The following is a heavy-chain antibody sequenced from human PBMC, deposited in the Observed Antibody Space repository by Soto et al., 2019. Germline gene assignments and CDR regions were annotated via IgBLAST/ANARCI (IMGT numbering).Heavy chain of an antibody. CDR3: AKIASTVTTGYGMDV. V-gene: IGHV3-30*18. CDR2: LSYDGSNK. CDR1: GFTFSSYG. J-gene: IGHJ6*02. Sequence: QVQLVESGGGVVQPGRSLRLSCAASGFTFSSYGMHWVRQAPGKGLEWVAVLSYDGSNKYYADSVKGRFTISRDNSKNTLYLQMNSLRAEDTAVYYCAKIASTVTTGYGMDVWGQGTTVTVSS. D-gene: IGHD4-4*01.